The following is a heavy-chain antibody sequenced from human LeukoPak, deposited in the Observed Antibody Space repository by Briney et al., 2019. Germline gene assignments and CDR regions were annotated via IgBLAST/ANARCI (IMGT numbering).Heavy chain of an antibody. CDR2: IYTSGST. J-gene: IGHJ6*03. Sequence: SETLSLTCTVSGGSISGYYWSWIRQPAGKGLEWIGRIYTSGSTNHNPSLKSRVTISVDKSQNQFSLKLSSVTAADTAVYYCARDVELVGSSWCYYYMDVWGKGTTVTVSS. V-gene: IGHV4-4*07. CDR3: ARDVELVGSSWCYYYMDV. D-gene: IGHD6-13*01. CDR1: GGSISGYY.